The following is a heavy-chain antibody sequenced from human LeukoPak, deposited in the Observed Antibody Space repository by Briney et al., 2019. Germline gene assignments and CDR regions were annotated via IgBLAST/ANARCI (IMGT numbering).Heavy chain of an antibody. D-gene: IGHD2-21*02. CDR1: GFTFSNAW. Sequence: PGGSLRLSCAASGFTFSNAWMNWVRQAPGKGLEWVGRIQSKTDSGTTDYAAPVKGRFTISRDDSKNTLYLQMNSLKTDDTAVYYCTTELYCGGDCYPGAWGQGTLVTVSS. V-gene: IGHV3-15*01. CDR3: TTELYCGGDCYPGA. CDR2: IQSKTDSGTT. J-gene: IGHJ5*02.